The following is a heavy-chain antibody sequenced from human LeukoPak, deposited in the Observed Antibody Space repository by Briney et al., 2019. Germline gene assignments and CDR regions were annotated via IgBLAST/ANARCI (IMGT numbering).Heavy chain of an antibody. V-gene: IGHV1-69*01. J-gene: IGHJ4*02. CDR1: GGTFSSYA. CDR3: ATPEYYYDSSGYNY. Sequence: ASVKVSCKASGGTFSSYAISWVRQAPGQGLEWMGGIIPIFGTANYAQKFQGRVTITADESTSTAYMELSSLRSEDTAVYYCATPEYYYDSSGYNYWGQGTLVTVSS. D-gene: IGHD3-22*01. CDR2: IIPIFGTA.